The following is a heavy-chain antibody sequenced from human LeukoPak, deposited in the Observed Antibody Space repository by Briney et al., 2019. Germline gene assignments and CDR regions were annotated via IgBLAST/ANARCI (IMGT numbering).Heavy chain of an antibody. D-gene: IGHD2-21*01. CDR1: GFTFSNAW. CDR2: IKSKTAGGTI. CDR3: TTGESMVGSAIHIRWAD. Sequence: GGSLRLSCAASGFTFSNAWMTWVRQAPGKGLEWVGRIKSKTAGGTIDYAAPVKGRFTISRDDSKNTLYLQMNSLKTEDTAVYYCTTGESMVGSAIHIRWADWGQGTLVTVSS. V-gene: IGHV3-15*01. J-gene: IGHJ4*02.